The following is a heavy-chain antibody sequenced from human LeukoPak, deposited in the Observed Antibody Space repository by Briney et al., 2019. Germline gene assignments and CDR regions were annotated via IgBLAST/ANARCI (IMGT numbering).Heavy chain of an antibody. J-gene: IGHJ6*03. CDR2: IYHSGST. Sequence: PSETLSLTCAVYGGSFSGYYWSWIRQPPGKGLEWIGSIYHSGSTYYNPSLKSRVTISVDTSKNQFSLKLSSVTAADTAVYYCARVSQAYYYYMDVWGKGTTVTVSS. V-gene: IGHV4-34*01. CDR3: ARVSQAYYYYMDV. CDR1: GGSFSGYY.